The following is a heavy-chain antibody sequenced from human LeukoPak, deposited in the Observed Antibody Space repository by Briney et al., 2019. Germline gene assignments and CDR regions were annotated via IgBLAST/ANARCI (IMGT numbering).Heavy chain of an antibody. Sequence: PGGSLRLSCAASGFTVSGNYMSWVRQAPGKGLEWVSVIYSGGSTYYADSVKGRFTISRDNSKNTLYLQMNSLRAEDTAVYYCATRSGDYGDYGDVYWGQGTLVTVSS. J-gene: IGHJ4*02. CDR2: IYSGGST. D-gene: IGHD4-17*01. CDR3: ATRSGDYGDYGDVY. V-gene: IGHV3-53*01. CDR1: GFTVSGNY.